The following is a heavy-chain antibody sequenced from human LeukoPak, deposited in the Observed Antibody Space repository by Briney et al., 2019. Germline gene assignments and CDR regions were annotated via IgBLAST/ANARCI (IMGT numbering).Heavy chain of an antibody. D-gene: IGHD3-3*01. Sequence: PSETLSLTCTVSGGSISSYYWSWIRQPPGKGLEWIGYIYYSGSTSYNPSLKSRVTISVDTSKNQFSLKLSSVTAADTAVYYCARRAACWRSPDYYYYMDVWGKGTTVTVSS. CDR3: ARRAACWRSPDYYYYMDV. J-gene: IGHJ6*03. CDR2: IYYSGST. CDR1: GGSISSYY. V-gene: IGHV4-59*08.